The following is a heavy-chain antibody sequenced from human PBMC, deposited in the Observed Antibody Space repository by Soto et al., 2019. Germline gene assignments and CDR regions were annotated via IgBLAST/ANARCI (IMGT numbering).Heavy chain of an antibody. CDR2: IYNTGST. J-gene: IGHJ5*01. D-gene: IGHD1-26*01. CDR1: EGFSGDLG. V-gene: IGHV4-59*11. Sequence: SEPMRHPYTVAEGFSGDLGGSWIRKPQGKGLEWIGYIYNTGSTNYNPSLKSRVTISVDTSKNQFSLKVSSVTAADMAFYYCATAGASESSLHSWGHGLLV. CDR3: ATAGASESSLHS.